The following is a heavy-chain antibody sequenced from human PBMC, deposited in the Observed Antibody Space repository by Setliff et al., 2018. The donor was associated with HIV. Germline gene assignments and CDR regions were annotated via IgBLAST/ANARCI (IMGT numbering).Heavy chain of an antibody. V-gene: IGHV3-48*03. D-gene: IGHD2-2*01. J-gene: IGHJ4*02. CDR3: ARGEPSILIEPAAFFDY. CDR2: ISRSGSTI. CDR1: GFTSSSYE. Sequence: GGSLRLSCAASGFTSSSYEMNWVRQAPGKGLEWVSYISRSGSTIHYADSVKGRFTISRDNAKNSLYLQMNSLRAEDTAVYYCARGEPSILIEPAAFFDYWGQGTLVTVS.